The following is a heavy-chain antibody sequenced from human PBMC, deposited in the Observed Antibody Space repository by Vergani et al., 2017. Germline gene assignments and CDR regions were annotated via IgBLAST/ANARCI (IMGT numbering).Heavy chain of an antibody. Sequence: QVQLVQSGAEVKKPGSSVKVSCKASGGTFSSYAISWVRQAPGQGLEWMGGIIPIFGTANYARKFQGRVTITADESTSTAYMELSSLGSEDPAVYYCAFTSRSKYQLFDYWGQGTLVTVSA. CDR2: IIPIFGTA. CDR3: AFTSRSKYQLFDY. V-gene: IGHV1-69*13. D-gene: IGHD2-2*01. CDR1: GGTFSSYA. J-gene: IGHJ4*02.